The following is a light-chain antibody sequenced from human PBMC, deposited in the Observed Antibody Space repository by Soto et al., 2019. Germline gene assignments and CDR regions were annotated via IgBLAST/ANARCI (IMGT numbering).Light chain of an antibody. CDR3: QHTRT. Sequence: DIQMTQSPSPLSASVGDRVTITCRASQNINNWIAWYQQKPGRAPKFLIYDASTLESGVPSRFSGSGFGTEFSLTISSLQPEDFGSYYCQHTRTFGQGTKVDIK. CDR1: QNINNW. CDR2: DAS. J-gene: IGKJ1*01. V-gene: IGKV1-5*01.